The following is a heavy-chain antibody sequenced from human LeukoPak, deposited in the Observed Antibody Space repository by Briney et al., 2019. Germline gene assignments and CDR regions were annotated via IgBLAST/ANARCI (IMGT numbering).Heavy chain of an antibody. V-gene: IGHV3-30*04. J-gene: IGHJ5*02. CDR2: ISYDGSNK. D-gene: IGHD2-15*01. Sequence: GGSLRLSCAASGFTFSSYAMHWVRQAPGKGLEWVAVISYDGSNKYYADPVKGRFTISRDNSKNTLYLQMNSLRAEDTAVYYCARAGDVVVVAATDEWFDPWGQGTLVTVSS. CDR3: ARAGDVVVVAATDEWFDP. CDR1: GFTFSSYA.